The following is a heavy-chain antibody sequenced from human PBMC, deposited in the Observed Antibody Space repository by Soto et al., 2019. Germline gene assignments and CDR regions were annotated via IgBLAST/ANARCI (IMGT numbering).Heavy chain of an antibody. J-gene: IGHJ6*03. CDR2: INHSGST. CDR1: GGSFSGYY. D-gene: IGHD3-16*02. CDR3: ARVTFGGVIVKGSYYYYYYMDV. Sequence: SETLSLTCAVYGGSFSGYYWSWIRQPPGKGLEWIGEINHSGSTNYNPSLKSRVTISVDTSKNQFSLKLSSVTAADTAVYYCARVTFGGVIVKGSYYYYYYMDVWGKGTTVTVSS. V-gene: IGHV4-34*01.